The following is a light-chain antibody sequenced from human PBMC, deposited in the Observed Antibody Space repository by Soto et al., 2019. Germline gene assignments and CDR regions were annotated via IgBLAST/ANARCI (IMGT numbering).Light chain of an antibody. Sequence: QSVLTQPPSVSGAPGQRVTISCIGSNSNLGAGYDVNWYQQLPGTAPKLLIYGNSNRPSGVPDRFSGSKSGTSASLAITGLQAEDEADYYCQSYESSLSGYVFGTGTKVTVL. CDR2: GNS. V-gene: IGLV1-40*01. J-gene: IGLJ1*01. CDR1: NSNLGAGYD. CDR3: QSYESSLSGYV.